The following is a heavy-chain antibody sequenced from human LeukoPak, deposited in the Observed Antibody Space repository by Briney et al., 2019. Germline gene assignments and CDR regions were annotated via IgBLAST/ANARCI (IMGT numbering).Heavy chain of an antibody. CDR2: IYKDGST. J-gene: IGHJ6*03. Sequence: GGSLRLSCEASGFNVSNNYMSWVRQAPGKGLEWVLVIYKDGSTYYVDSVRGRFTISRDNSKNTLYLQMNSLRAEDTAVYYCARDRGIVGTTGYYYMDVWGKGTTVTVSS. CDR1: GFNVSNNY. D-gene: IGHD1-26*01. V-gene: IGHV3-66*01. CDR3: ARDRGIVGTTGYYYMDV.